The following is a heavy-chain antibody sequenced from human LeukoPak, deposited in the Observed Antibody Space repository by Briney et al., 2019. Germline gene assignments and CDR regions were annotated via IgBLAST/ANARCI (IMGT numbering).Heavy chain of an antibody. V-gene: IGHV1-69*04. CDR1: GGTFSSYT. CDR3: AREPDVDLSTFRGDAFDI. D-gene: IGHD5-24*01. Sequence: EASVKVSCKASGGTFSSYTFSWVRQAPGQGLEWMGRVIPILDIATYAQKFKGRVTITADKSTSTAYMDLSSLTSEDTAVYYCAREPDVDLSTFRGDAFDIWGQGTMVTVSS. CDR2: VIPILDIA. J-gene: IGHJ3*02.